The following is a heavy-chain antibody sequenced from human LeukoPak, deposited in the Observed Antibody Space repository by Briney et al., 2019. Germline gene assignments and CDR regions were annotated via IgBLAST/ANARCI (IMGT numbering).Heavy chain of an antibody. J-gene: IGHJ4*02. CDR3: ATAPASDYFDY. Sequence: PSETLSLTCTVSGGSISSYYWSWIRQPPGKGLEWIGYIYTSGSTNYNPSLKSRVTMSVDTSKNQFSLKLSSVTAADTAVYYCATAPASDYFDYWGQGTLVTVSS. CDR1: GGSISSYY. CDR2: IYTSGST. V-gene: IGHV4-4*09.